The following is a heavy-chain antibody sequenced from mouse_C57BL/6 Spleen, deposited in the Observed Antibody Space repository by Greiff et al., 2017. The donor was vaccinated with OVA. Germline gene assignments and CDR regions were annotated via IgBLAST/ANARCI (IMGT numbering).Heavy chain of an antibody. D-gene: IGHD1-1*01. V-gene: IGHV1-61*01. CDR2: IYPSNSET. CDR3: ARKGEFIYFDY. Sequence: QVQLQQPGAELVRPGSSVKLSCKASGYTFTSYWMDRVKQRPGQGLEWIGNIYPSNSETHYNQKFKDKATLTVDKSSSPAYMQLSSLTSEDSAVYYCARKGEFIYFDYWGQGTTLTVSS. CDR1: GYTFTSYW. J-gene: IGHJ2*01.